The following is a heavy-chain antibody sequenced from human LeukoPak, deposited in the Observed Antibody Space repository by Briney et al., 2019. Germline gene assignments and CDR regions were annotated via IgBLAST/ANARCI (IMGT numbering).Heavy chain of an antibody. V-gene: IGHV3-21*01. CDR1: GFTFNRYS. CDR2: ISTSSIYI. J-gene: IGHJ4*02. D-gene: IGHD3-16*01. Sequence: GGSLRLSCAASGFTFNRYSMNWVRQAPGKGLEWLSSISTSSIYIYWADSVKGRFTISRDNSKNTLYLQMGSLRAEDMAVYYCARGILNYGLTGFDYWGQGTLVTVSS. CDR3: ARGILNYGLTGFDY.